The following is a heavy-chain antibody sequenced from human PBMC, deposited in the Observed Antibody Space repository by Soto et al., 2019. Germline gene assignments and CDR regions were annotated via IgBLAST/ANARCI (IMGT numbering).Heavy chain of an antibody. CDR2: INPSGGTT. D-gene: IGHD5-12*01. J-gene: IGHJ6*03. Sequence: GSSVKVSCKASGYTFITYFMHWVRQAPGQGLEWMGVINPSGGTTKYAQKFQDRVTVTRDTSIRTVYMELSSLRSDDTALYYCARESGGATATLDYSYFYMDVWGKGTTVTVSS. V-gene: IGHV1-46*01. CDR1: GYTFITYF. CDR3: ARESGGATATLDYSYFYMDV.